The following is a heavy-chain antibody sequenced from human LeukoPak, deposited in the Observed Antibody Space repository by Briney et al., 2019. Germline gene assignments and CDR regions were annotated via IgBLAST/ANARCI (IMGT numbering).Heavy chain of an antibody. CDR2: INHSGST. V-gene: IGHV4-34*01. CDR1: GGSFSGYY. Sequence: SETLSLTCAVYGGSFSGYYWSWIRQPPGKGLEWIGEINHSGSTNYNPSLKSRVTISVDTSKNQFSLKLSSVTAADTAVYYCARKSLKQRLVRHAFDIWGQGTMVTVSS. J-gene: IGHJ3*02. CDR3: ARKSLKQRLVRHAFDI. D-gene: IGHD6-19*01.